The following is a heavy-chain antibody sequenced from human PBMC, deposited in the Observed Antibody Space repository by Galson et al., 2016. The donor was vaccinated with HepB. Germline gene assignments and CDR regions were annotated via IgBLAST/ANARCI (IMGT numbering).Heavy chain of an antibody. J-gene: IGHJ6*02. CDR2: IIPILGRE. CDR1: GGTFSSYA. CDR3: ARGAEYYYYGMGG. Sequence: SVKVSCKASGGTFSSYALTWVRQAPGQGLEWMGRIIPILGRENYAQKFQDRVTITADRSTTTFYMELSSLRSEDTAVYYCARGAEYYYYGMGGWGQGTTVTVS. V-gene: IGHV1-69*04.